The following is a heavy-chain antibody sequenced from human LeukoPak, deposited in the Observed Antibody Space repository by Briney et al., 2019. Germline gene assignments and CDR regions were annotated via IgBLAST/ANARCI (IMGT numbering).Heavy chain of an antibody. V-gene: IGHV3-48*03. CDR2: ISSSGSTI. CDR1: GFTFSSYE. CDR3: ARGRKGAFDI. J-gene: IGHJ3*02. Sequence: GGSLRLSCAAPGFTFSSYEMNWVRQAPGKGLEWVSYISSSGSTIYYADSVKGRFTISRDNSKNTLYLQMNGLRAEDTAVYYCARGRKGAFDIWGQGTMVTVSS.